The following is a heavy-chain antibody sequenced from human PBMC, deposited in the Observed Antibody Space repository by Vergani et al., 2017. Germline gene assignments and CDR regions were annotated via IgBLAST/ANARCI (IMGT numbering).Heavy chain of an antibody. J-gene: IGHJ4*02. Sequence: QVQLQESGPGLVKPSETLSLTCTVSGGSISSYYWSWIRQPPGKGLEWIGYIYYSGSTNYNPSLKSRVTISVDTSKNQFSLKLSSVTAADTAVYYCARDSVGYAIDYWGQGTLVTVSS. CDR3: ARDSVGYAIDY. V-gene: IGHV4-59*01. CDR2: IYYSGST. D-gene: IGHD2-8*02. CDR1: GGSISSYY.